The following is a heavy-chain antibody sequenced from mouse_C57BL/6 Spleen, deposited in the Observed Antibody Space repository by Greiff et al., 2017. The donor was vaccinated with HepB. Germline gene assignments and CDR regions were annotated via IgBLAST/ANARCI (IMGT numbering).Heavy chain of an antibody. Sequence: VKLMESGPGLVAPSQSLSITCTVSGFSLTSYAISWVRQPPGKGLEWLGVIWTGGGTNYNSALKSRLSISKDNSKSQVFLKMNSLQTDDTARYYCARRGGTTVVAPMDYWGQGTSVTVSS. J-gene: IGHJ4*01. CDR1: GFSLTSYA. CDR3: ARRGGTTVVAPMDY. V-gene: IGHV2-9-1*01. D-gene: IGHD1-1*01. CDR2: IWTGGGT.